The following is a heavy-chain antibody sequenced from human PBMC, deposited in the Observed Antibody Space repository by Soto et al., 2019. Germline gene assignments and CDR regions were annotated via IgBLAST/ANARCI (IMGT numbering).Heavy chain of an antibody. CDR3: AREVKDYGDSTPYYYYYGMDV. CDR2: ISAYNGNT. J-gene: IGHJ6*02. V-gene: IGHV1-18*01. CDR1: GYTFTSYG. D-gene: IGHD4-17*01. Sequence: QVQLVQSGAEVKKPGASVKVSCKASGYTFTSYGISWVRQAPGQGLEWMGWISAYNGNTNYAQKLQGRVTMTTDTXXXXXXXXXXXXXXXXXXXXXXAREVKDYGDSTPYYYYYGMDVWGQGTTVTVSS.